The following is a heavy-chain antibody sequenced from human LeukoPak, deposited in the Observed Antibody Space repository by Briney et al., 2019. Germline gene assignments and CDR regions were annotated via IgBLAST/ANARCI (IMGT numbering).Heavy chain of an antibody. CDR2: IYPGDSDT. D-gene: IGHD6-13*01. V-gene: IGHV5-51*01. CDR3: ARIYPRIAALNWFDP. J-gene: IGHJ5*02. Sequence: GESLKISCKGSGYSFTTYWIGWVRQMPGKGLEWMGIIYPGDSDTRYSPSFQGRVTISADKSISTAYLQWSSLKASDTAMYYCARIYPRIAALNWFDPWGQGTLVTVSS. CDR1: GYSFTTYW.